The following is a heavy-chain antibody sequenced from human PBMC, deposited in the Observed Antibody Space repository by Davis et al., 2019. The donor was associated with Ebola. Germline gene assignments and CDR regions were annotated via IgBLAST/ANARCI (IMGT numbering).Heavy chain of an antibody. CDR2: ISYDGSNK. CDR3: ARAHVDTAND. Sequence: GGSLRLSCAASGFTFSSYGMHWVRQAPGKGLEWVAVISYDGSNKYYADSVKGRFTISRHNSKNTLYLQMNSLRAEDTAVYYCARAHVDTANDWGQGTLVTVSS. D-gene: IGHD5-18*01. J-gene: IGHJ4*02. V-gene: IGHV3-30*03. CDR1: GFTFSSYG.